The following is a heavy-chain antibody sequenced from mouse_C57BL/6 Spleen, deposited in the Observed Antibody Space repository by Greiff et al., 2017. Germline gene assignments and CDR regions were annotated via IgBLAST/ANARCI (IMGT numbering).Heavy chain of an antibody. CDR1: GFNIKNTY. CDR3: ARYGSYLYAMDY. CDR2: IDPANGNT. V-gene: IGHV14-3*01. J-gene: IGHJ4*01. D-gene: IGHD2-10*02. Sequence: EVKLVESVAELVRPGASVKLSCTASGFNIKNTYMHWVKQRPEQGLEWIGRIDPANGNTKYASKFQGKATITADPSSNTAYLQLSSLKSEDTAIYYCARYGSYLYAMDYWGQGTSVTVSS.